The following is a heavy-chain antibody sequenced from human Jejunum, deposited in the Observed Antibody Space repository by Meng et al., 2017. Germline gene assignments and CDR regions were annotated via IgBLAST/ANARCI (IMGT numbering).Heavy chain of an antibody. Sequence: VQRQGSGPGLVRPSGALSLTCAVSGGFSSIYWWSWLRQPPGKGLEWIGEMHQSGSSNYNPSLKSRLTMSVDESKNHFSLKLNSVTAADTAVDYCARGWKYAWFNWGQGTLVTVSS. CDR2: MHQSGSS. V-gene: IGHV4-4*02. CDR3: ARGWKYAWFN. D-gene: IGHD1-7*01. CDR1: GGFSSIYW. J-gene: IGHJ4*02.